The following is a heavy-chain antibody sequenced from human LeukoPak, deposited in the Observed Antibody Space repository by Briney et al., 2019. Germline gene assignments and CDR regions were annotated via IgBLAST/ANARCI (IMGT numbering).Heavy chain of an antibody. CDR3: ARVSRQQLTFDY. CDR1: GGSISSYY. Sequence: PSGTLSLTCTVSGGSISSYYWSWIRQPPGKGLEWIGYIYYSGSTNYNPSLKSRVTISVDTSENQFSLKLSSVTAADTAVYYCARVSRQQLTFDYWGQGTLVTVSS. V-gene: IGHV4-59*01. J-gene: IGHJ4*02. D-gene: IGHD6-13*01. CDR2: IYYSGST.